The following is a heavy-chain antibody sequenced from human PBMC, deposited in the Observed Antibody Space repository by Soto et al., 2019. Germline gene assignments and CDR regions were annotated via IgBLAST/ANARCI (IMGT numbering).Heavy chain of an antibody. J-gene: IGHJ4*02. CDR1: GFTFSSYS. CDR2: ISSSSSYI. CDR3: ARDPNYYDSPLGY. V-gene: IGHV3-21*01. D-gene: IGHD3-22*01. Sequence: GGSLRLSCAASGFTFSSYSMDWVRQAPGKGLEWVSSISSSSSYIYYADSVKGRFTISRDNAKNSLYLQMNSLRAEDTAVYYCARDPNYYDSPLGYWGQGTLVTVSS.